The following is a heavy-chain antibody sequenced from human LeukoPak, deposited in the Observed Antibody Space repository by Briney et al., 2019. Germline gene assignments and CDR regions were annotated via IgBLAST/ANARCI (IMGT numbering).Heavy chain of an antibody. D-gene: IGHD5-18*01. CDR1: GYTSTSYG. Sequence: ASVNPSCTASGYTSTSYGIGWVRQAPGQGLEWMAWISTYNGNTNYAQKFQGRVTMTTDTSTSTAYMELRSLRSDDTAVYYCARERPTAMIPRGYYVYGMEVWGEDPGVTVSS. V-gene: IGHV1-18*01. CDR3: ARERPTAMIPRGYYVYGMEV. CDR2: ISTYNGNT. J-gene: IGHJ6*04.